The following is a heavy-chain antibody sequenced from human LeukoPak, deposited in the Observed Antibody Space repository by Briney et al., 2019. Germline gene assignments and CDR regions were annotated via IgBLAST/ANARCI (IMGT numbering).Heavy chain of an antibody. CDR1: GYTFTSYD. D-gene: IGHD3-3*01. V-gene: IGHV1-8*01. CDR3: ARGAGFLEWLSSTRDYYMDV. Sequence: ASVKVSCKASGYTFTSYDINWVRQATGQGLEWMGWMNPNSGNTGYAQKFQGRVTMTRNTSISTAYMELSSLRSEDTAVYYCARGAGFLEWLSSTRDYYMDVWGKGTTVTVSS. J-gene: IGHJ6*03. CDR2: MNPNSGNT.